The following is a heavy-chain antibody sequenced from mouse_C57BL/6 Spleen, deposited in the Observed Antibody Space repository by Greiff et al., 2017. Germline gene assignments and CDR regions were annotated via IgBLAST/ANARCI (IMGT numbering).Heavy chain of an antibody. D-gene: IGHD2-13*01. CDR2: INPSSGYT. Sequence: VHLKESGAELAKPGASVKLSCKASGYTFTSYWMHWVKQGPGQGLEWVGYINPSSGYTKSNLTFKDKATLSADKATSTAYMQLSSLTYEDSEDYYSGSGYYSDYLFDYWGQGTTVTVSS. J-gene: IGHJ2*01. CDR3: GSGYYSDYLFDY. CDR1: GYTFTSYW. V-gene: IGHV1-7*01.